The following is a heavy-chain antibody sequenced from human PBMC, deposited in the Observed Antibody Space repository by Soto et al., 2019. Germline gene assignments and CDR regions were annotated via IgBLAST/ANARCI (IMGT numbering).Heavy chain of an antibody. J-gene: IGHJ6*03. CDR2: INHSGST. D-gene: IGHD2-15*01. V-gene: IGHV4-34*01. CDR3: ARGPHCSGGSCYSPSYYYYYLDV. Sequence: PETLSLTCAVYGGSFSGYYWSWIRQPPGKGLEWIGEINHSGSTNYNPSLKSRVNISVATSKNQFSLKLSSVTAADTAVYYWARGPHCSGGSCYSPSYYYYYLDVWGKGTTVTVSS. CDR1: GGSFSGYY.